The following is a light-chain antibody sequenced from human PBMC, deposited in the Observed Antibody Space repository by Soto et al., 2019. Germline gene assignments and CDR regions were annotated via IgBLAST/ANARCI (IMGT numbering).Light chain of an antibody. CDR3: ASYTGSLFV. CDR1: SSDVGGYNY. Sequence: QSVLTQPASVSGSPGQSITISCTGTSSDVGGYNYVSWYQQHPGKAPKLMIYEVSNQPSGVSDRLSGSKSGNTASLTISGLQAEDEADYYCASYTGSLFVFGTGTKLTVL. J-gene: IGLJ1*01. CDR2: EVS. V-gene: IGLV2-14*01.